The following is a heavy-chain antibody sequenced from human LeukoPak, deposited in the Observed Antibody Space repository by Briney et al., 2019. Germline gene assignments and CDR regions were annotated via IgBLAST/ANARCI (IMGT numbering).Heavy chain of an antibody. J-gene: IGHJ5*02. CDR1: GYTFTCYY. D-gene: IGHD3-3*01. CDR3: ARDHNRQALYCGFWSDRGGAWFDR. Sequence: ASVTVSCKASGYTFTCYYMPWVRQPPGQGLEWVGIINPCNGSTSYAQTFQGRVTVTTDTSTSRVYIELSSLRTADTAVYYSARDHNRQALYCGFWSDRGGAWFDRWGQGTLVTVSS. V-gene: IGHV1-46*01. CDR2: INPCNGST.